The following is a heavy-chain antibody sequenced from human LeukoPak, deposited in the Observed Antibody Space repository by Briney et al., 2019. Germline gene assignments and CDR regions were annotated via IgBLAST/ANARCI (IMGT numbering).Heavy chain of an antibody. CDR1: GFTFSSYG. D-gene: IGHD3-22*01. Sequence: GGSLRLSCAASGFTFSSYGMHWVRQAPGKGLEWVAVIWYGGSNKYYADSVKGRFTISRDNSKNTLYLQMNSLRAEDTAVYYCARDSNYYDGYAFDIWGQGTMVTVSS. J-gene: IGHJ3*02. V-gene: IGHV3-33*08. CDR3: ARDSNYYDGYAFDI. CDR2: IWYGGSNK.